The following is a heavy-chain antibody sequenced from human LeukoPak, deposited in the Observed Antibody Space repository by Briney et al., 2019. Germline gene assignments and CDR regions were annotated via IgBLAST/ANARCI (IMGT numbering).Heavy chain of an antibody. Sequence: SETLSLTCTVSGGSISRSDYYWSWIRQPPGKGLEWIGYIYYSGSTNYNPSLKSRVTISVDTSKNQFSLKLSSVTAADTAVYYCARARGWYFDYWGQGTLVTVSS. CDR2: IYYSGST. CDR3: ARARGWYFDY. J-gene: IGHJ4*02. D-gene: IGHD3-10*01. CDR1: GGSISRSDYY. V-gene: IGHV4-61*08.